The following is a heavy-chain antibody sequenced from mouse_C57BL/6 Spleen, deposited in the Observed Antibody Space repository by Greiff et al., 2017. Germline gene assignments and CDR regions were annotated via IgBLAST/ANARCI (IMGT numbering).Heavy chain of an antibody. CDR3: TRSEEGAVGC. CDR2: IYPRDGST. Sequence: VQLQESGPELVKPGASVKLSCKASGYTFTSYDINWVKQRPGQGLEWIGWIYPRDGSTKYNEKFKGKATLTGETSSNTAYLELNSLASEDSAVYFGTRSEEGAVGCWGKGTTLAVSS. V-gene: IGHV1-85*01. J-gene: IGHJ2*01. CDR1: GYTFTSYD.